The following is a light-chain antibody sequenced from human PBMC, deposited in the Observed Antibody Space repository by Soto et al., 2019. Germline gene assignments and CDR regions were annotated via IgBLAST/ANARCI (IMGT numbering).Light chain of an antibody. Sequence: DIQMTQSPSTLSASMGDTVTITCRASQSISSWLAWYQHKPGKAPKLLIYQASILHSGVPSRFSGSGSGTDFTLTITGLQPDDFGTYDCQQYNSNYRLWTFGQGTKVEIK. V-gene: IGKV1-5*03. CDR3: QQYNSNYRLWT. CDR1: QSISSW. CDR2: QAS. J-gene: IGKJ1*01.